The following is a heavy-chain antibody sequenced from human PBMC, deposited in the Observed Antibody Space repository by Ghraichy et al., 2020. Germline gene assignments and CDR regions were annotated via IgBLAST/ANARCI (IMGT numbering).Heavy chain of an antibody. CDR3: AREAPACGMVDY. V-gene: IGHV6-1*01. J-gene: IGHJ4*02. D-gene: IGHD2-15*01. CDR2: TYYRSKWYN. Sequence: SQTLSLTCAISGDTVSSSSAAWNWISQSPSRGLEWLGRTYYRSKWYNEYALSVKSRMTLNSDTSKNQFSLQVKSVTPEDTACYYCAREAPACGMVDYWGQGTLVTVSS. CDR1: GDTVSSSSAA.